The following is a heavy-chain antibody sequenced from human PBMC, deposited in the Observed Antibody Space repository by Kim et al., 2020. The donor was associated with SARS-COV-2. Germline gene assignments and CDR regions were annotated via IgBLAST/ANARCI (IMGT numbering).Heavy chain of an antibody. J-gene: IGHJ6*03. CDR3: ARGPYYDFWSGYSSYYYYMDV. CDR2: IYHSGST. Sequence: SETLSLTCAVSGGSISSGGYSWSWIRQPPGKGLEWIGYIYHSGSTYYNPSLKSRVTISVDRSKNQFSLKLSSVTAADTAVYYCARGPYYDFWSGYSSYYYYMDVWGKGTTVTVSS. CDR1: GGSISSGGYS. D-gene: IGHD3-3*01. V-gene: IGHV4-30-2*01.